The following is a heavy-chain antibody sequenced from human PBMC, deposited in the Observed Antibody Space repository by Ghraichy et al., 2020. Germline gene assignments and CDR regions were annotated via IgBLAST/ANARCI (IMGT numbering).Heavy chain of an antibody. D-gene: IGHD6-19*01. CDR1: GFTFSSYS. J-gene: IGHJ6*02. CDR3: ARGGGAVAGHYYHGLDV. V-gene: IGHV3-48*04. Sequence: GGSLRLSCVASGFTFSSYSINWVRQAPGKGLEWVSYISSSSNMIYYADSVRGRFTISRDNAKNSLNLQMNSLRVEDTAVYYCARGGGAVAGHYYHGLDVWGRGTTVTVSS. CDR2: ISSSSNMI.